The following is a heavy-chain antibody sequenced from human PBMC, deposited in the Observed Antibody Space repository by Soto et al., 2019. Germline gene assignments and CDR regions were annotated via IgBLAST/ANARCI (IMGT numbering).Heavy chain of an antibody. D-gene: IGHD1-26*01. V-gene: IGHV1-69*13. J-gene: IGHJ5*02. CDR1: GGTFSSYA. CDR2: IIPIFGTA. Sequence: SVKVSFKASGGTFSSYAISWLRQAPGQGLEWMGGIIPIFGTANYAQKFQGRVTITADESTSTAYMELSSLRSEDTAVYYCARSSGSYNDWFDPWGQGTLVTVSS. CDR3: ARSSGSYNDWFDP.